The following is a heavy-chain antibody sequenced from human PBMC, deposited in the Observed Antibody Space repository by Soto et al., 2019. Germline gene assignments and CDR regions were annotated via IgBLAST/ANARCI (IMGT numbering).Heavy chain of an antibody. V-gene: IGHV3-21*01. CDR2: ISSSKNYI. D-gene: IGHD2-15*01. CDR3: ARRRGPERDCSVGSCYSRREAFEI. CDR1: GFTFSDYS. J-gene: IGHJ3*02. Sequence: GGSLRLSCVASGFTFSDYSMNWVRQAPGKGLEWVSSISSSKNYIYYADSLEGRFSISRDNTQNSLYLQMNSLRVEDTAVYYCARRRGPERDCSVGSCYSRREAFEIWGRGSMVTV.